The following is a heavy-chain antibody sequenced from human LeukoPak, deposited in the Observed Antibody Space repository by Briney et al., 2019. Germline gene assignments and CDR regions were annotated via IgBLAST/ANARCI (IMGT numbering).Heavy chain of an antibody. CDR2: ISYSGTT. CDR3: ARSVVPAANRDAFNL. D-gene: IGHD2-2*01. J-gene: IGHJ3*01. CDR1: GGSINSYY. V-gene: IGHV4-59*01. Sequence: SETLSFTCTVSGGSINSYYWSWIRQPPGKGLGWIGYISYSGTTNYNPSLESRVTISVDTSKNQFSLKMSSVTAADTAVYYCARSVVPAANRDAFNLWGQGTMVTVSS.